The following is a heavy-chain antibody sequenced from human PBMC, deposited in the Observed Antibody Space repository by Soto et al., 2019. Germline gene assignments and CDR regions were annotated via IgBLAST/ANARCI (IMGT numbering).Heavy chain of an antibody. J-gene: IGHJ4*02. CDR2: IYYDGTT. D-gene: IGHD6-19*01. V-gene: IGHV4-59*01. CDR3: ASASGWSWYFEF. CDR1: GGAISSFY. Sequence: TSETLSLTCTVSGGAISSFYWSWIRQSTERGLEWIGYIYYDGTTSYNPSLKSRVTMSVDTSKDQFSLNLRSVAAADTAVYSCASASGWSWYFEFWGQGIPVTGSS.